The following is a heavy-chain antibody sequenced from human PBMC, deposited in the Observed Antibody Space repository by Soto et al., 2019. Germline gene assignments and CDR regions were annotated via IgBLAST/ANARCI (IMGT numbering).Heavy chain of an antibody. V-gene: IGHV4-4*02. CDR3: AKRFEGFGRVEP. D-gene: IGHD1-1*01. Sequence: SETLSLTCSVSVGSISSNNWWAWVRQPPGKGLEWIGEIYHSGSTDYIPALKSRVTISVDKSNNQFSLELTSVTAADTAVYYCAKRFEGFGRVEPWGRGTLGTGSP. J-gene: IGHJ2*01. CDR2: IYHSGST. CDR1: VGSISSNNW.